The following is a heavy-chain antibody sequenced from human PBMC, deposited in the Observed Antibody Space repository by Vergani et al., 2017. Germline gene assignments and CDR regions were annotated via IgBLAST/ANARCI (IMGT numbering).Heavy chain of an antibody. D-gene: IGHD6-19*01. CDR1: GFSLSTSGVG. CDR2: ISWNDDK. CDR3: AHSSGWGWFDP. J-gene: IGHJ5*02. V-gene: IGHV2-5*01. Sequence: QITLKESGPTLVKPTQTLTLTCTFSGFSLSTSGVGVGWIRQLPGKALEWLAPISWNDDKRYSPSLKSRLTSTKDTSKNQVVLTMTNMDPVDTATYYCAHSSGWGWFDPWGQGTLVTVSS.